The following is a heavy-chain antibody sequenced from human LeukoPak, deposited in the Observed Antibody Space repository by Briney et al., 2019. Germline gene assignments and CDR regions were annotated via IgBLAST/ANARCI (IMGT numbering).Heavy chain of an antibody. J-gene: IGHJ4*02. D-gene: IGHD6-13*01. Sequence: SVKVSCKASGGTFSSYAISWVRQAPGQGLEWMGRVIPIFGTANYAQKFQGRVTITTDESTSTAYMELSSLRSADTAVYYCARDSSSAYDYWGQGTLVTDSS. CDR1: GGTFSSYA. CDR2: VIPIFGTA. V-gene: IGHV1-69*05. CDR3: ARDSSSAYDY.